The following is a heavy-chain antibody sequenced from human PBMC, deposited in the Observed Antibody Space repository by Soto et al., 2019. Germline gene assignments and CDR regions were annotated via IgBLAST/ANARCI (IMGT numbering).Heavy chain of an antibody. J-gene: IGHJ4*02. D-gene: IGHD5-18*01. CDR3: AKEAGYSYGGKEYFDY. V-gene: IGHV3-23*01. CDR2: ISGSGVST. CDR1: GFTFSSYA. Sequence: GGSLRLSCAASGFTFSSYAMSWVRQAPWKGLEWVSAISGSGVSTYYADSVKGRFTISRDNSKNTLYVQMNSLRAEDTAVYYCAKEAGYSYGGKEYFDYCGEGTLVPVCS.